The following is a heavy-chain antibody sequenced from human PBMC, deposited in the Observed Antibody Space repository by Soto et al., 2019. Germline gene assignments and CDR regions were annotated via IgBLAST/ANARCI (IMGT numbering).Heavy chain of an antibody. CDR2: IFSSGST. J-gene: IGHJ3*02. CDR1: GVSISTYY. V-gene: IGHV4-59*08. CDR3: ERRPQPTDDAFDI. Sequence: QVQLQESGPGLVKPSETLSLTCTVSGVSISTYYWSWIRQPPGKGLEWIGYIFSSGSTKYNPTLKSRVTISIDTSNNQFSLKVNSVTAADTAVYYCERRPQPTDDAFDIWGQGTAVTVSS.